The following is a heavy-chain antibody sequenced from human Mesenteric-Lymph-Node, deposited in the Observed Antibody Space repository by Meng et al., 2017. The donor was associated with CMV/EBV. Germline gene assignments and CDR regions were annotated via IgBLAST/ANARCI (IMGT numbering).Heavy chain of an antibody. J-gene: IGHJ6*02. Sequence: ASVKVSCKASGYTFTSYGISWVRQAPGQGLEWMGWISTNNGDTNYAQSLQGRVTMTTDTSTSTVYMELSSLRSEDTAVYYCARGCSGPSCYTGYYGMDVWGQGTTVTVSS. D-gene: IGHD2-2*02. CDR3: ARGCSGPSCYTGYYGMDV. V-gene: IGHV1-18*01. CDR2: ISTNNGDT. CDR1: GYTFTSYG.